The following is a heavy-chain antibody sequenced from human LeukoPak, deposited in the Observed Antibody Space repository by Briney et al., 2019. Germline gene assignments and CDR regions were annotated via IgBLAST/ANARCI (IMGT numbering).Heavy chain of an antibody. D-gene: IGHD3-10*01. CDR1: GFTFSSYA. CDR2: ISYDGSNK. J-gene: IGHJ4*02. CDR3: ARARYYYGSGLN. V-gene: IGHV3-30*04. Sequence: PGRSLRLSCAASGFTFSSYAMHWVRQAPGKGLEWVAVISYDGSNKYYADSVKGRFTISRDNSKNTLYLQMNSLRAEDTAVYYCARARYYYGSGLNWGQGTLVTVSS.